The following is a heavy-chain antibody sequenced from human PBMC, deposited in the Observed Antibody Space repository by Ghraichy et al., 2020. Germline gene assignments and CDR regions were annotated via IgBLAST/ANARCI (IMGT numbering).Heavy chain of an antibody. J-gene: IGHJ4*02. D-gene: IGHD3-22*01. CDR1: GYSISSGYY. CDR3: ARDPLDYDSSGWLDY. CDR2: IYHSGST. Sequence: SQTLSLTCAVSGYSISSGYYWGWIRQPPGKGLEWIGSIYHSGSTYYNPSLKSRVTISVDTSKNQFSLKLSSVTAADTAVYYCARDPLDYDSSGWLDYWGQGTLVTVSS. V-gene: IGHV4-38-2*02.